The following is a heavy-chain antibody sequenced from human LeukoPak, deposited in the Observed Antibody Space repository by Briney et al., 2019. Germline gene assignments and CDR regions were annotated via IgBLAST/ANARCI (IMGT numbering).Heavy chain of an antibody. Sequence: GVSLRLSCAASGFTFSRNVMHWVRQAPGKGLEWVALISYDGNNKFYADSVKGRFTITRDNSRNNLYLQMNSLRGEDAAVYSCARGGIPTGPYYYFYYMDVWGKGTAVTVSS. J-gene: IGHJ6*03. CDR1: GFTFSRNV. D-gene: IGHD3-10*01. V-gene: IGHV3-30*01. CDR3: ARGGIPTGPYYYFYYMDV. CDR2: ISYDGNNK.